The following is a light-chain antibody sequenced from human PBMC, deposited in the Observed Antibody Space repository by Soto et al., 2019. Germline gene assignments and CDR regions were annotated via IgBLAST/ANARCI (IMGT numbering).Light chain of an antibody. J-gene: IGKJ4*01. CDR2: DAS. CDR1: QDISNY. Sequence: DIQMTQSPSSLSASVGDRVTITCQASQDISNYLNWYQQKPGKAPKLLIYDASNVETGVPSRFSGSGTGTDFTVSISRLQREDLATYYCLQYDNLPVLTFGGGTKVEIK. CDR3: LQYDNLPVLT. V-gene: IGKV1-33*01.